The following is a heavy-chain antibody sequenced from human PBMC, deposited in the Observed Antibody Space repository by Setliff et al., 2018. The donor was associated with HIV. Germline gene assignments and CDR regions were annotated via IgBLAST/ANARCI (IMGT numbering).Heavy chain of an antibody. V-gene: IGHV1-18*01. CDR3: ARMNAYYNVWRSTYHFDY. Sequence: ASVKVSCKASGYPFTSYGLCWVRQAPGQGLEWMGWLSPYNGDTYYDEKFQGRVTMTTDTSTSTASMELTSLRSDDTAVYYCARMNAYYNVWRSTYHFDYWGQGTLVTVSS. CDR2: LSPYNGDT. D-gene: IGHD3-3*01. J-gene: IGHJ4*02. CDR1: GYPFTSYG.